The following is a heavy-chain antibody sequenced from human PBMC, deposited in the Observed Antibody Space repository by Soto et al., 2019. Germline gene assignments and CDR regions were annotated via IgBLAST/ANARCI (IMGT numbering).Heavy chain of an antibody. CDR2: IYYSGST. Sequence: KTSETLSLTCTVSGGSISSSSYYWGWIRQPPGKGLEWIGSIYYSGSTYYNPSLKSRVTISVDTSKNQFSLKLSSVTAADTAVYYCARRDQNWFDPWGQGTLVTV. CDR3: ARRDQNWFDP. J-gene: IGHJ5*02. V-gene: IGHV4-39*01. CDR1: GGSISSSSYY.